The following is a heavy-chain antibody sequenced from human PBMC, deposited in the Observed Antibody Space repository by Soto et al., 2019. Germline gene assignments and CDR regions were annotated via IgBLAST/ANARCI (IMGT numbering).Heavy chain of an antibody. J-gene: IGHJ3*02. CDR1: GFTFSNAW. CDR2: IKSKTDGWTT. D-gene: IGHD6-6*01. CDR3: TIEYSSSDDAFDI. V-gene: IGHV3-15*01. Sequence: GGSLRLSCEASGFTFSNAWMSWVRQAPGKGLEWVGRIKSKTDGWTTDYAEPVKGRFTISRDDSKNTLYLQMNSLKTEDTAVYYCTIEYSSSDDAFDIWGQGTMVTVSS.